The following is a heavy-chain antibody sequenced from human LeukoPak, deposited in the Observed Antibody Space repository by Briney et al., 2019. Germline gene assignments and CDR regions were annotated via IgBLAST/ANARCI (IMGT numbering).Heavy chain of an antibody. D-gene: IGHD1-26*01. CDR3: TTVLAVTLLEYYYHMDV. V-gene: IGHV3-15*01. J-gene: IGHJ6*03. CDR1: GFTFSNAW. CDR2: IKSKTDGGTT. Sequence: GGSLRLSCAASGFTFSNAWMSWVRQAPGKGLEWVGRIKSKTDGGTTDYAAPVKGRFTISRDDSKNTLYLQMNSLKTEDTAVYYCTTVLAVTLLEYYYHMDVWGKGTTVTVSS.